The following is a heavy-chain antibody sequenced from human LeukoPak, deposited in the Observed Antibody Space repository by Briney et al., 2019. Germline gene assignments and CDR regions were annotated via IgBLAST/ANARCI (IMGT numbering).Heavy chain of an antibody. CDR2: ISYDGSNK. J-gene: IGHJ4*02. D-gene: IGHD3-3*01. Sequence: GRSLRLSCAASGFTFSSYAMHWVRQAPGKGLEWVAVISYDGSNKYYADSVKGRFTISRDNSKNTLYLQMNSLRAEDTAVYYCAKEGVAVESYDFWSGFTGKGFYWGQGTLVTVSS. V-gene: IGHV3-30-3*01. CDR3: AKEGVAVESYDFWSGFTGKGFY. CDR1: GFTFSSYA.